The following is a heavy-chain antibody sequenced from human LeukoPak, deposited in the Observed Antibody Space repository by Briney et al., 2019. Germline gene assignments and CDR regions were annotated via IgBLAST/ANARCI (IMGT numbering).Heavy chain of an antibody. V-gene: IGHV3-23*01. Sequence: GGSLRLSCAASGFTVSFYAMTLVRQAAGKGLEWVSSIDGRGSPTYYADSVKGRFTISRDNSKNTLYLLLNSLRAEDTAVYYCARFHDFWRWGQGTLVTVSS. CDR2: IDGRGSPT. CDR3: ARFHDFWR. CDR1: GFTVSFYA. D-gene: IGHD3-3*01. J-gene: IGHJ4*02.